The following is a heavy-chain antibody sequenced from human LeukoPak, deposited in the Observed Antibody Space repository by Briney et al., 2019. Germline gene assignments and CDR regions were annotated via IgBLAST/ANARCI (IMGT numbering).Heavy chain of an antibody. D-gene: IGHD3-16*01. J-gene: IGHJ6*04. CDR1: GYTFTGYD. V-gene: IGHV1-8*03. CDR2: MNPDNDDT. Sequence: GASVKVSCKTSGYTFTGYDINWVRQAPGQGLEWMGYMNPDNDDTGYARKFQGRVTITRNTSISTAYMELSSLRSEDTAVYYCARGRGDMDVWGKGTTVTVSS. CDR3: ARGRGDMDV.